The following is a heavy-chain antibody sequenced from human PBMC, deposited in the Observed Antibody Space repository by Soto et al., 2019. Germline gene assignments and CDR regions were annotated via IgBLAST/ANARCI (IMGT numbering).Heavy chain of an antibody. CDR1: GYTFISYY. J-gene: IGHJ6*02. Sequence: QVQLVQSGAEVKRPGASVKITCKASGYTFISYYMYWVRQAPGQGLEWMGVINPRGGDTKYAQKFQGRVSVTSDTATSTVSMELSSLRSDDTAVYYCAKVRYSSPMGYYYGMDVWGQGTTVTVSS. D-gene: IGHD6-19*01. CDR2: INPRGGDT. V-gene: IGHV1-46*01. CDR3: AKVRYSSPMGYYYGMDV.